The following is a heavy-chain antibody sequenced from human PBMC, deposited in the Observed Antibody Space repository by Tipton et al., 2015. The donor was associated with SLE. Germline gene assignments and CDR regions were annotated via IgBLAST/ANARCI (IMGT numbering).Heavy chain of an antibody. D-gene: IGHD6-13*01. Sequence: GSLRLSCAASGSTFSSYAMRWVRQAPGKGLEWVSVIYSGGSTYYADSVKGRFTISRDNSKNTLYLQMNSLRAEDTAVYYCAKDLSIAAAFLFDYWGQGTLVTVSS. CDR3: AKDLSIAAAFLFDY. CDR1: GSTFSSYA. CDR2: IYSGGST. V-gene: IGHV3-23*03. J-gene: IGHJ4*02.